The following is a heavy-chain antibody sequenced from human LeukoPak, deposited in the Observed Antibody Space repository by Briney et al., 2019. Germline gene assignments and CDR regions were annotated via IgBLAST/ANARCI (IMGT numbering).Heavy chain of an antibody. CDR1: GFTLNTYG. CDR3: AREFLVRGVIFGY. D-gene: IGHD3-10*01. Sequence: GGSLRLSCAASGFTLNTYGVHWVRQAPGKGLEWVSVISYDERDKFYTNSVKGRFTISRDTSKNTIYLQMNSLRVEDTAVYYCAREFLVRGVIFGYWGQGALVTVSS. J-gene: IGHJ4*02. V-gene: IGHV3-30*03. CDR2: ISYDERDK.